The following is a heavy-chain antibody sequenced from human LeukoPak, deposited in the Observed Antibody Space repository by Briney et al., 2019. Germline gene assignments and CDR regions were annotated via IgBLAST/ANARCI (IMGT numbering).Heavy chain of an antibody. D-gene: IGHD3-10*01. Sequence: GGSLRLSCAASGFTFSSYAMSWVRQAPGKGLEWVSAISGSGGSTYYADSVKGRFTITRDNSKNTLFLQMNSLRVEDTAVYSCARGLMIRGVADYWGQGTLVIVSS. V-gene: IGHV3-23*01. CDR3: ARGLMIRGVADY. CDR1: GFTFSSYA. J-gene: IGHJ4*02. CDR2: ISGSGGST.